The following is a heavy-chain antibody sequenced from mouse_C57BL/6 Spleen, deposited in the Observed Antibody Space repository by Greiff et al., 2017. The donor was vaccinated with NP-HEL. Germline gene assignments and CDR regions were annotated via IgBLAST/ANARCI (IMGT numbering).Heavy chain of an antibody. CDR3: ARGGNHGDYYAMDY. D-gene: IGHD2-1*01. Sequence: VQLQQSGPELVKPGASVKIPCKASGYTFTDYNMDWVKQSHGKSLEWIGDINPNNGGTIYNQKFKGKATLTVDKSSSTAYMQLSSLTSEDSAVYYCARGGNHGDYYAMDYWGQGTSVTVSS. J-gene: IGHJ4*01. CDR1: GYTFTDYN. V-gene: IGHV1-18*01. CDR2: INPNNGGT.